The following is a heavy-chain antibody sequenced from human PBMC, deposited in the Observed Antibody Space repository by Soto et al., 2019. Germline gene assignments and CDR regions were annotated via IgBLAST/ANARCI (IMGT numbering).Heavy chain of an antibody. CDR1: GFTFDDYA. D-gene: IGHD3-3*01. V-gene: IGHV3-9*01. J-gene: IGHJ6*02. Sequence: HPGGSLRLSCAASGFTFDDYAMHWVRQAPGKGLEWVSGISWNSGSIGYADSVKGRFTISRDNAKNSLYLQMNSLRAEDTALYYCARRYDFWSGLTEEYYYYYGMDVWGQGTTVTAP. CDR2: ISWNSGSI. CDR3: ARRYDFWSGLTEEYYYYYGMDV.